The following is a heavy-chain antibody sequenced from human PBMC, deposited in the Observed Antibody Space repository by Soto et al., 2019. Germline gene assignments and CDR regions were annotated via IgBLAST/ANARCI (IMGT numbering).Heavy chain of an antibody. CDR1: GGSISSYY. V-gene: IGHV4-59*08. Sequence: SETLSLTCTVSGGSISSYYWSWIRQPPGKGLEWIGYIYYSGSTNHNPSLKSRVTISVDTSKNQFSLKLSSVTAADTAVYYCARHSYGYYDSSGYSLFDYWGQGTLVTVSS. CDR3: ARHSYGYYDSSGYSLFDY. J-gene: IGHJ4*02. CDR2: IYYSGST. D-gene: IGHD3-22*01.